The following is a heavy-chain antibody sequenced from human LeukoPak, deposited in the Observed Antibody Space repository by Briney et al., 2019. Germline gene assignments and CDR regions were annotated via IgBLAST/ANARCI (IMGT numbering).Heavy chain of an antibody. J-gene: IGHJ4*02. D-gene: IGHD1-14*01. CDR2: VSDGGST. V-gene: IGHV4-59*01. Sequence: SETLSLTCSVSGGSITSYYWSWIRQSPGKGLEWIGHVSDGGSTNYSPSLKGRVSISVDTSKNQFSLNLRSVTAADTAVYFCARASTTFDDWDQGTLVTVSS. CDR1: GGSITSYY. CDR3: ARASTTFDD.